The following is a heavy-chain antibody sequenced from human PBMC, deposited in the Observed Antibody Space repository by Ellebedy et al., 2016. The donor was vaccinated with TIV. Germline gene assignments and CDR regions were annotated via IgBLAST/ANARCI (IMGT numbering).Heavy chain of an antibody. D-gene: IGHD6-19*01. V-gene: IGHV3-49*03. J-gene: IGHJ4*02. Sequence: GESLKISXTTSGFTFGDYAMTWFRQAPGKGLERVGFIRSKAYGGTTEYVASVKGRFTISRDDSKSIAYLQMNSLKTEDTAVYYCTREPGIAVAEYWGQGTLVTVSS. CDR3: TREPGIAVAEY. CDR2: IRSKAYGGTT. CDR1: GFTFGDYA.